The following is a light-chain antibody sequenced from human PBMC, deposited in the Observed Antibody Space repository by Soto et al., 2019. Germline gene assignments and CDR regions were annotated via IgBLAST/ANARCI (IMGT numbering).Light chain of an antibody. CDR2: YDN. CDR3: AAWADSLNGRV. CDR1: NSNIGSNT. J-gene: IGLJ1*01. V-gene: IGLV1-44*01. Sequence: QSVLTQPPSASGTPGQRVTISCSGSNSNIGSNTVNWYQQLPGTAPKLLIYYDNLRPSGVPDRISGSKSGTSASLAISGLQSDDEPDYYRAAWADSLNGRVFGTGTKVTVL.